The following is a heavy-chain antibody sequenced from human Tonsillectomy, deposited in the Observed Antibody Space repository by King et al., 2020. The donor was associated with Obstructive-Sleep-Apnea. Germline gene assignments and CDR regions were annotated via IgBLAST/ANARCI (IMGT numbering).Heavy chain of an antibody. D-gene: IGHD2-2*01. CDR3: AKDERYCRSANCFAALEY. J-gene: IGHJ4*02. CDR2: ISGRGTST. CDR1: GFTFSNYA. Sequence: VQLVESGGELVQPGGFLRLSCVVSGFTFSNYAMNWVRQAPGKGLEWVSGISGRGTSTYYADSVKGRFTVSRDNWRNTLYLQMNSLGADDTAIYYCAKDERYCRSANCFAALEYWGQGALVTVSS. V-gene: IGHV3-23*04.